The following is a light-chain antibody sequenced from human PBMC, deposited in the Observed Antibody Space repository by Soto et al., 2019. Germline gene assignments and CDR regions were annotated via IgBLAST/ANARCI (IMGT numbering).Light chain of an antibody. J-gene: IGKJ5*01. CDR3: QQCGSSST. Sequence: EIVLSLPPGTLSLSQGERATLSCRASQTFSNSFLSWFQQIPGQAPRLLIYGASMRATGIPDRFSGSGSGTDFTLTISRLEPEDFAVYYCQQCGSSSTFGQGTRLEIK. V-gene: IGKV3-20*01. CDR1: QTFSNSF. CDR2: GAS.